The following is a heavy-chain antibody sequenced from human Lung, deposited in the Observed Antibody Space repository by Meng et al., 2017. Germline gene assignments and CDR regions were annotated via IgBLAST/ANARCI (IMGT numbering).Heavy chain of an antibody. CDR1: HYTFTGYG. Sequence: QVPVEASGAEVKSPGASVRASCKASHYTFTGYGVSWFRQAPGQGRGWMAWLGARDGDTSHSPRFQGRVTVTADRPTATAYMELRNLRYDDTGVYYCAIGTPGRRYAEYWGQGTLVTVSS. J-gene: IGHJ4*02. D-gene: IGHD3-10*01. V-gene: IGHV1-18*01. CDR2: LGARDGDT. CDR3: AIGTPGRRYAEY.